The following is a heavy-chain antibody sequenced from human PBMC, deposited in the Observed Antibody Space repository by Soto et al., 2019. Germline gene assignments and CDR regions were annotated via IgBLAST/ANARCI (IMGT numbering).Heavy chain of an antibody. CDR2: INPDSDNT. Sequence: ASVKGSCTTSGYTFTNYDINWVRQAAGQGLEWMGWINPDSDNTGYAQKFQGRVTTTRDTSISTAYMELNSLRSEETAVYYCARGRRYCTTTSCDPSALFPYVMDFWGQGTTVTFSS. J-gene: IGHJ6*02. V-gene: IGHV1-8*01. D-gene: IGHD2-2*01. CDR3: ARGRRYCTTTSCDPSALFPYVMDF. CDR1: GYTFTNYD.